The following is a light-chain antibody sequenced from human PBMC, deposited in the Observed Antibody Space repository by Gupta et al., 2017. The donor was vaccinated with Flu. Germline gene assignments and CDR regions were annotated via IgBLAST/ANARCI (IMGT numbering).Light chain of an antibody. V-gene: IGKV3-20*01. J-gene: IGKJ3*01. CDR2: GVY. Sequence: GALSLSPGERATLSCRTSNRKNCLGWYKQRPGQPPRLLLYGVYHRDAGIPERYCGSGCGKYFTLTISRLEPEDFAVYYCQRYDGSPSFTFGPGTKVDI. CDR3: QRYDGSPSFT. CDR1: NRKNC.